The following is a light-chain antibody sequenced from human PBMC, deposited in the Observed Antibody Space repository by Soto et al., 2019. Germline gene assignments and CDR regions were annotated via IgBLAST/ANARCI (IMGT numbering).Light chain of an antibody. CDR1: QGIGDT. Sequence: EVGMRQSPATLSGSPGEGATLSCRASQGIGDTLAWYQQKPGQAPRLLIYGASSRATGIPDRFSRSGSGTDFTLTISRMEPEDFAVYYCQQYGSSPPEGFTFGPGTKVDI. J-gene: IGKJ3*01. CDR3: QQYGSSPPEGFT. V-gene: IGKV3-20*01. CDR2: GAS.